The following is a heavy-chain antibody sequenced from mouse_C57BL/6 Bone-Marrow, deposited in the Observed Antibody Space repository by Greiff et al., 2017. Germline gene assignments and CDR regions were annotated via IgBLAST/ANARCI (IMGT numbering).Heavy chain of an antibody. D-gene: IGHD1-1*01. CDR3: AKSPLEVATQGFAY. Sequence: VQGVESGAELAKPGASVKLSCKASGYTFTSYWMHWVKQRPGQGLEWIGYINPSSGYTKYNQKFKDKATLTADKSSSTAYMQLSSLTYEDSAVYYCAKSPLEVATQGFAYWGQGTLVTVSA. CDR2: INPSSGYT. V-gene: IGHV1-7*01. J-gene: IGHJ3*01. CDR1: GYTFTSYW.